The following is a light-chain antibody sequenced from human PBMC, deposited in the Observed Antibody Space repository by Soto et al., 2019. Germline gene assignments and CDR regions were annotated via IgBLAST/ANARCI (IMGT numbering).Light chain of an antibody. V-gene: IGKV1-39*01. J-gene: IGKJ5*01. Sequence: DMQMTQSPSSLSASVGYRVTITCRASQSISSYLNWYQQKPGKAPKLLIYAASSLQSGVPSRFSGSGSGTDFTLTISSLQPEDFATYYCQQSYSTPITFGQGTRLEI. CDR3: QQSYSTPIT. CDR1: QSISSY. CDR2: AAS.